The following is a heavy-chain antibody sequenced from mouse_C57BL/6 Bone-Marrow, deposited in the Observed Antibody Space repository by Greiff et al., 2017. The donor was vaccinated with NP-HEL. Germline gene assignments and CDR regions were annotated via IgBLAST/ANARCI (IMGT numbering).Heavy chain of an antibody. D-gene: IGHD4-1*01. CDR2: IDPENGDT. CDR3: TTRTGTRYFDY. Sequence: VQLQQSGAELVRPGASVKLSCTASGFNITDDYMHWVKQRPEQGLEWIGWIDPENGDTEYASKFQGKATITADTSSNTAYLQLSSLTSEDTAVYYCTTRTGTRYFDYWGQGTTLTVSS. V-gene: IGHV14-4*01. J-gene: IGHJ2*01. CDR1: GFNITDDY.